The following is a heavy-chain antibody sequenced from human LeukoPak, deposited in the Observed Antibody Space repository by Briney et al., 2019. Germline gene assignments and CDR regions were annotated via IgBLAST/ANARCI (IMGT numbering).Heavy chain of an antibody. CDR1: RFTFDDYA. D-gene: IGHD3-10*01. J-gene: IGHJ4*02. CDR2: ISWNSGSI. V-gene: IGHV3-9*01. CDR3: AIDDGGAFDY. Sequence: GGSLRLSCAASRFTFDDYAMHWVRRAPGKGLEWVSGISWNSGSIGYADSVKGRFTISRDNAKNSLYLQMNSLRAEDTALYYCAIDDGGAFDYWGQGTLVTVSS.